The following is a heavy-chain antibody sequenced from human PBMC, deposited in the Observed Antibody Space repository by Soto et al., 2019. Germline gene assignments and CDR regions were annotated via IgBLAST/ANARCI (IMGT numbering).Heavy chain of an antibody. D-gene: IGHD3-10*01. V-gene: IGHV3-30-3*01. CDR3: ARRPTESSGSPYYGMDV. CDR2: ISYDGSNK. Sequence: QVQLVESGGGVVQPGRSLRLSCAASGFTFSSYAMHWVRQAPGKGLEWVAVISYDGSNKYYADSVKGRFTISRDNSKNTLYLQMNSLRAEDTAVYYCARRPTESSGSPYYGMDVWGQGTTVTVSS. J-gene: IGHJ6*02. CDR1: GFTFSSYA.